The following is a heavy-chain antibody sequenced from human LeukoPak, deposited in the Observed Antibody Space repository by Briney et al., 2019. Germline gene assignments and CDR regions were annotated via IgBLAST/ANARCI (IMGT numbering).Heavy chain of an antibody. J-gene: IGHJ3*02. CDR2: ISYDGSNK. CDR3: ARDRYYDSSGYGNDAFDI. Sequence: PGGSLRLSCAASGFTFSSYAMHWVRQAPGKGLEWVAVISYDGSNKYYADSVKGRFTISRDNSKNTLYLQMSSLRAEDTAVYYCARDRYYDSSGYGNDAFDIWGQGTMVTVSS. V-gene: IGHV3-30-3*01. CDR1: GFTFSSYA. D-gene: IGHD3-22*01.